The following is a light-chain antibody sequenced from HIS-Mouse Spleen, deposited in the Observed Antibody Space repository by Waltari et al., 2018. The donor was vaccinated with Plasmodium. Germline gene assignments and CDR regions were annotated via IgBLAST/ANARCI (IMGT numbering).Light chain of an antibody. CDR2: GNS. Sequence: SVLTQPPSVSGAPGQTVPIPCPGSSSNIGAGYDVTWYQQLPATAPKPLIYGNSNRPSGVPDRFSGSKSGTSASLAITGLQAEDEADYYCQSYDSSLSGSVFGGGTKLTVL. CDR1: SSNIGAGYD. CDR3: QSYDSSLSGSV. J-gene: IGLJ2*01. V-gene: IGLV1-40*01.